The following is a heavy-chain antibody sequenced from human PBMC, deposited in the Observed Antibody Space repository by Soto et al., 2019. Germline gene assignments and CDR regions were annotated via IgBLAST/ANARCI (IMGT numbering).Heavy chain of an antibody. V-gene: IGHV4-4*03. Sequence: LQLQAGAGVLVNPATILFPSSVSGGCIISSSWWCCLRRPPGGEVVWIGEIYHSGSTNYNPSLKSRVTISVDKSKNQFSLKLSSVTAADTAVYYCAREKQSNPSWYGMDVWGQGTTVTVSS. D-gene: IGHD3-16*02. CDR2: IYHSGST. CDR1: GGCIISSSW. J-gene: IGHJ6*02. CDR3: AREKQSNPSWYGMDV.